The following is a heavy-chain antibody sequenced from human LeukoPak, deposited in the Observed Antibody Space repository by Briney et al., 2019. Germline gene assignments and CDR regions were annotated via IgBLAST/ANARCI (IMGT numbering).Heavy chain of an antibody. Sequence: GGSLRLSCAASGFTFGDHVMYWIREPPGRGLEWVSLINGDGTGAKYADYVRGRVTISRDNSKNSLYLEMNSLRTEDTALYYCAKGQRSRTYYNAFDYVGQGTLVPVSS. CDR3: AKGQRSRTYYNAFDY. CDR2: INGDGTGA. V-gene: IGHV3-43*02. J-gene: IGHJ4*02. D-gene: IGHD3-10*01. CDR1: GFTFGDHV.